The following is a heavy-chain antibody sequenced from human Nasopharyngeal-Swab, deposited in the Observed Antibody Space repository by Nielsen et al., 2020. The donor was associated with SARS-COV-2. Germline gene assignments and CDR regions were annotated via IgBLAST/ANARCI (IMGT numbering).Heavy chain of an antibody. CDR1: GFTYSTYA. CDR2: ISGSGGNT. Sequence: LKISCVASGFTYSTYAMNWVRQAPGKGLEWVSGISGSGGNTYYADSVKGRFTISRDNSMETLYLQMNSLRVEDTAVYYCAKGVGYGDTGCFDEWGQGTLVSASS. V-gene: IGHV3-23*01. J-gene: IGHJ4*02. CDR3: AKGVGYGDTGCFDE. D-gene: IGHD4-17*01.